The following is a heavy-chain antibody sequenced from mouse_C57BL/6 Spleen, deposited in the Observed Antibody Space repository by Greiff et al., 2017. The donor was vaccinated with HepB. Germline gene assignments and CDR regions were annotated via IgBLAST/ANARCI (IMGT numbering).Heavy chain of an antibody. V-gene: IGHV5-16*01. CDR1: GFTFSDYY. CDR2: INYDGSST. J-gene: IGHJ4*01. Sequence: DVKLVESEGGLVQPGRSMKLSCTASGFTFSDYYMAWVRQVPEKGLEWVANINYDGSSTYYLDSLKSRFIISRDNAKNILYLQMSSLKSEDTATYYCARSDYYYAMDYWGQGTSVTVSS. CDR3: ARSDYYYAMDY.